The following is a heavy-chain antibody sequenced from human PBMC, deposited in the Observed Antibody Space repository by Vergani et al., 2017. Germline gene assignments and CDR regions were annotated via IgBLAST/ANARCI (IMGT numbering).Heavy chain of an antibody. D-gene: IGHD6-19*01. CDR1: GDIFNNYT. CDR2: IIPIIRLA. Sequence: QVHLEQSGTEVKKPGSSVKVSCKVSGDIFNNYTVTWVRQAPGQGLEWMGRIIPIIRLATSAQKFQDRVKITGDTSTNTVYMEMNNLRSEDTAVYYCARSGGYSSGWYGFDPWGQGTLVTVSS. J-gene: IGHJ5*02. V-gene: IGHV1-69*02. CDR3: ARSGGYSSGWYGFDP.